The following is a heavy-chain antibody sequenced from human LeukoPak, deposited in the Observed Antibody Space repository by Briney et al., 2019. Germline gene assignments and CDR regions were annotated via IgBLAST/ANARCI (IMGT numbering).Heavy chain of an antibody. J-gene: IGHJ4*02. Sequence: GGSLRLSCVASGFSFSSYWMAWVRQAPGKGLEWVANIKYDGTHKFYADSVKGRFTISRDNAKNSLFLEMNSLRADDTAVYFWASSPDSSVADWRQGTLVADSS. V-gene: IGHV3-7*01. CDR3: ASSPDSSVAD. D-gene: IGHD3-22*01. CDR2: IKYDGTHK. CDR1: GFSFSSYW.